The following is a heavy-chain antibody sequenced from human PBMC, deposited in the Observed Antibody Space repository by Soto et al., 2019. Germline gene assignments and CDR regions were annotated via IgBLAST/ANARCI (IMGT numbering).Heavy chain of an antibody. Sequence: ETLSLTCTVSGDSISDYYWSWIRQPPGKGLEWIGYIYHSGSTYYNPSLKSRVTISLDASKIQFSLKLNSVTAADTAVYYCARASRNYFAYWGQGTLVTVSS. J-gene: IGHJ4*02. CDR3: ARASRNYFAY. CDR2: IYHSGST. V-gene: IGHV4-59*01. CDR1: GDSISDYY.